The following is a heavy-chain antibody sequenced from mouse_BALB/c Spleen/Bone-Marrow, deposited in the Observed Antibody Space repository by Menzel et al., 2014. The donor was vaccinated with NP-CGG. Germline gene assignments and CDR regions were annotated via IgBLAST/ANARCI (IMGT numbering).Heavy chain of an antibody. Sequence: EVKLMEFGGGLVQPGDSLRLSCATSGFTFSDFYMEWVRQPPGKRLEWIAASRNKAKYHTTEYSASVKGRFIVSRDTSQSVLYLQMNALRAEDTAIYYCARDVGYGDYFVYWGQGTLVTVSA. D-gene: IGHD2-13*01. CDR1: GFTFSDFY. CDR3: ARDVGYGDYFVY. J-gene: IGHJ3*01. V-gene: IGHV7-1*02. CDR2: SRNKAKYHTT.